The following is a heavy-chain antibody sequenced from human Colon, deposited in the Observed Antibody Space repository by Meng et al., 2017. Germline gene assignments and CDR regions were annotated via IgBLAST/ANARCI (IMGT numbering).Heavy chain of an antibody. J-gene: IGHJ3*02. CDR1: RFTFSNYE. Sequence: GGSLRLSCAASRFTFSNYEMNWVRQAPGKGLEWISYISSDGSTIYYADSVKGRFTISRANAKNSLYLQVNSLRAEDTAVYYCATRVVVTATRAFDIWGQGTMVTVSS. CDR3: ATRVVVTATRAFDI. D-gene: IGHD2-15*01. CDR2: ISSDGSTI. V-gene: IGHV3-48*03.